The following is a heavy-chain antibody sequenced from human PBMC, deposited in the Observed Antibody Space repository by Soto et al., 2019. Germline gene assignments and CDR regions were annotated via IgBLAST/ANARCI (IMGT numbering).Heavy chain of an antibody. CDR1: GFPFRTYG. CDR3: AKENQHLVHDY. D-gene: IGHD6-13*01. J-gene: IGHJ4*02. Sequence: QVQLVESGGGVVRPGGSWRLTCAASGFPFRTYGWHGFRRAPGRGREGGAVISHDGSDKYYADSMKGRFIISRDNSENTLFLNMNSLKPEDTAVYYCAKENQHLVHDYWGQGTLVTVSS. V-gene: IGHV3-30*18. CDR2: ISHDGSDK.